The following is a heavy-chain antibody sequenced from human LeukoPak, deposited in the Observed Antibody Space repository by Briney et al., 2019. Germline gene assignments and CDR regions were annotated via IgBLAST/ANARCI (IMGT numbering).Heavy chain of an antibody. CDR1: GFTFSSYA. Sequence: GGSLRLSCAASGFTFSSYAMSWVRQAPGKGLEWVSAISGSGGSTYYADSVKGRLTISRDNSKNTLYLQMNSLRAEDTAVYYCAKARGGWSYFDYWGQGTLVTVSS. CDR2: ISGSGGST. J-gene: IGHJ4*02. CDR3: AKARGGWSYFDY. V-gene: IGHV3-23*01. D-gene: IGHD6-19*01.